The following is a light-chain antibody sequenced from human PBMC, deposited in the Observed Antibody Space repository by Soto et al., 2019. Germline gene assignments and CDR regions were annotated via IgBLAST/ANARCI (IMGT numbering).Light chain of an antibody. J-gene: IGLJ3*02. Sequence: QSALTQPPSASGSPGQSVTISCTGTSSDVGGYNYVSWYQQHPGKAPKLIIFEVSKRPSGVPDRFSGSKSGNTASLTVSGLQAEDEADYYCYSYAGSNNWVFGGGTKRTVL. V-gene: IGLV2-8*01. CDR2: EVS. CDR1: SSDVGGYNY. CDR3: YSYAGSNNWV.